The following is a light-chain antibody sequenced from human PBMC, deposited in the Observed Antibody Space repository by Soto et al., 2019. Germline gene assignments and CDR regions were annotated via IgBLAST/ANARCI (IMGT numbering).Light chain of an antibody. CDR1: QSVSSY. J-gene: IGKJ5*01. Sequence: EIVLTHSPATLSLSPGERATLSCRASQSVSSYLAWYQQKPGQAPRLLIYDASNRATGIPVRFSGSGSGTDFTLTISSLEPEDFALYYCQQRNNWPITFGQGTRLEIK. CDR2: DAS. CDR3: QQRNNWPIT. V-gene: IGKV3-11*01.